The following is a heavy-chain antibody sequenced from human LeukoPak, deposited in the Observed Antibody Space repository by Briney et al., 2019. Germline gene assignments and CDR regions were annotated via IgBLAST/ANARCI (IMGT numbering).Heavy chain of an antibody. D-gene: IGHD6-19*01. Sequence: ASVKVSCKASGYTFTSCDINWVRQATGQGLEWMGWMNPNGGNTGYGQSFQGRITMTRDISIGTAYMELSKLTSEDTAIYYCTRGSSGRRDNWGQGTLVTVSA. CDR3: TRGSSGRRDN. J-gene: IGHJ4*02. V-gene: IGHV1-8*01. CDR2: MNPNGGNT. CDR1: GYTFTSCD.